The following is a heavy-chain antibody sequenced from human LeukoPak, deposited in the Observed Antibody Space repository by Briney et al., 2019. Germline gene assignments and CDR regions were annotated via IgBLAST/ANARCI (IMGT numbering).Heavy chain of an antibody. CDR3: ASQTKGLWYPVS. J-gene: IGHJ5*02. D-gene: IGHD2-21*01. Sequence: GGSLRLSCAAPGFTFSSYGMHWVRQAPGKGLEWVAVISYDGSNKYYADSVKGRFTNSRDNSKNTLYLQMNSLRAEDTAVYYCASQTKGLWYPVSWGQGTLVTVSS. CDR1: GFTFSSYG. V-gene: IGHV3-30*03. CDR2: ISYDGSNK.